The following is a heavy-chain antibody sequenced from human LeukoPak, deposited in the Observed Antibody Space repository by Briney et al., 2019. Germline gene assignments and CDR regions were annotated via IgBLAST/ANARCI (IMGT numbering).Heavy chain of an antibody. V-gene: IGHV3-48*01. CDR1: GFTLASYT. CDR2: ISSSSTTK. Sequence: GGSLRLSCAASGFTLASYTMNWVRQAPGKGLEGVSSISSSSTTKYYVGSVRGRFTISRDNAKNSLYLQMNSLRAEDTAIYYCARAGSSSWSTYFDPWGQGTLVTVSS. CDR3: ARAGSSSWSTYFDP. D-gene: IGHD6-13*01. J-gene: IGHJ5*02.